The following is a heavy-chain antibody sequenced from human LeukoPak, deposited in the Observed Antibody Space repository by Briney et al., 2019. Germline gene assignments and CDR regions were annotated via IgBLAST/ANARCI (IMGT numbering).Heavy chain of an antibody. CDR1: GGSISSYY. CDR2: IYTSGST. CDR3: ARGRYQLLYSWFDP. V-gene: IGHV4-4*07. D-gene: IGHD2-2*02. J-gene: IGHJ5*02. Sequence: PSETLSLTCTVSGGSISSYYWSWIRQPAGKGLEWIGRIYTSGSTNYNPSLKSRVTMSVDTSKNQFSLKLSSVTAADTAVYYCARGRYQLLYSWFDPWGQGTLVTVSS.